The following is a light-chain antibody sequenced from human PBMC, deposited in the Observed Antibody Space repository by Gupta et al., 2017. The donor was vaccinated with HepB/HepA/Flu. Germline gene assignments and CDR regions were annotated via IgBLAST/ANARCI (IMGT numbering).Light chain of an antibody. CDR3: LQHNSYPLT. CDR2: AAS. J-gene: IGKJ4*01. V-gene: IGKV1-17*01. CDR1: QGIRND. Sequence: GDRVTITCRASQGIRNDLGWHQQKPGKAAKRLIYAASRLQSGVLSRFHGRDSGTELSLTISSLQREDFANYYCLQHNSYPLTFGGGTKVQIK.